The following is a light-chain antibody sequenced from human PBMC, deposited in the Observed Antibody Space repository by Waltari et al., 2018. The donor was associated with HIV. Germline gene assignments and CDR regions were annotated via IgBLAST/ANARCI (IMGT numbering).Light chain of an antibody. V-gene: IGKV3-11*01. Sequence: EIVLTQSPATLSLSPGERATLSCRASQSVSTYLAWYQQKPGQAPRLLIYDASSRATGIPARFSGSGSGTDFTLTVSSLEPEDFAVYYCQQYSNWPLITFGPGTKVDVK. CDR3: QQYSNWPLIT. CDR1: QSVSTY. J-gene: IGKJ3*01. CDR2: DAS.